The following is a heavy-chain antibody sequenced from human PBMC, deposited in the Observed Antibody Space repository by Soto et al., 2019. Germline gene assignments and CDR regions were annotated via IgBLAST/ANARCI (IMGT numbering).Heavy chain of an antibody. CDR2: IYSDGST. CDR1: GFTVNSNY. CDR3: STLTKYDILTGFYPC. Sequence: EVQLVESGGGLVQPGGSLRLSCVASGFTVNSNYMSWVRQAPGKGLEWVSVIYSDGSTYYADSVKGRFIISRDNSNNTLYFQMNCLRAEDTAVYYCSTLTKYDILTGFYPCWGQGTLVTVSS. J-gene: IGHJ4*02. D-gene: IGHD3-9*01. V-gene: IGHV3-66*01.